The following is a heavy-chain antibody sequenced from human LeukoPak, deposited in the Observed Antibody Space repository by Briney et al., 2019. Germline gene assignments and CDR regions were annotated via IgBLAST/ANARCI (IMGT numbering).Heavy chain of an antibody. CDR3: ASLLGNDARRFDY. CDR2: ISSSGSTI. V-gene: IGHV3-11*04. CDR1: GFTFSDYY. D-gene: IGHD1-1*01. J-gene: IGHJ4*02. Sequence: PGGSLRLSCAASGFTFSDYYMSWIRQAPGKGLEWVSYISSSGSTIYYADSVKGRFTISRDNAKNSLYLQMNSLRAEDTAVYYCASLLGNDARRFDYWGQGTLVTVSS.